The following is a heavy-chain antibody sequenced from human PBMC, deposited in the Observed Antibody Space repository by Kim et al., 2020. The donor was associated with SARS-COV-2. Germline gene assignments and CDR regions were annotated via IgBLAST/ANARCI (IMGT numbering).Heavy chain of an antibody. CDR1: GFTFSSYG. CDR3: ARNRQAREDFDY. CDR2: IWYDGSNK. V-gene: IGHV3-33*01. Sequence: GGSLRLSCAASGFTFSSYGMHWVRQAPGKGLEWVAVIWYDGSNKYYADSVKGRFTISRDNSKNTLYLQMNSLRAEDTAVYYCARNRQAREDFDYWGQGTLVTVSS. J-gene: IGHJ4*02.